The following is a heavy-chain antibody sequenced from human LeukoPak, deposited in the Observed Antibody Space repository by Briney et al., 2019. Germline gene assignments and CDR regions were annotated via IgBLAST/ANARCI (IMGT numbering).Heavy chain of an antibody. CDR3: ARVYYASWSGQPLSQHWLDP. CDR2: IRSTGSST. D-gene: IGHD3-3*01. J-gene: IGHJ5*02. V-gene: IGHV3-11*04. Sequence: GGSLRLSCTASGFTFRDYYVTWIRQAPGKGLEWVSYIRSTGSSTAYADSVKGRFAISRGNAKNSLYLQMNGLRVEDTAVYYCARVYYASWSGQPLSQHWLDPWGQGTLVTVSS. CDR1: GFTFRDYY.